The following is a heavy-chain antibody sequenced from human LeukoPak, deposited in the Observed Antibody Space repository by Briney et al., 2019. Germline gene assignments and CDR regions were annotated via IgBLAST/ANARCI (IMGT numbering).Heavy chain of an antibody. D-gene: IGHD3-10*01. V-gene: IGHV1-46*01. CDR3: ARDLDYYGSGSYYEIDY. CDR1: GYTFSSYY. Sequence: GASVKVSCKASGYTFSSYYMYWVRQAPGQGLEWMGIINPSGGSTTYAQKFQGRVTMTRDMSTSTVYMELSSLRSEDTAVYYCARDLDYYGSGSYYEIDYWGQGTLVTVSS. CDR2: INPSGGST. J-gene: IGHJ4*02.